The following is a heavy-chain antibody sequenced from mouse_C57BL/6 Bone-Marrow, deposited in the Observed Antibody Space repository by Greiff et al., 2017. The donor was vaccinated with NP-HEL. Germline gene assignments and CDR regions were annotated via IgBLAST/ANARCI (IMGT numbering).Heavy chain of an antibody. V-gene: IGHV5-15*04. CDR2: ISNLACST. CDR1: GFTFSDYG. Sequence: DVKLVESGGGLVQPGGSLKLSCAASGFTFSDYGMAWVRQAPRKGPEWVALISNLACSTYYADNVTGRFTISRENAKNTPYLEISSLRSEDTAMYYCARRYDYDEGDAMDYWGQGTSVTVSS. J-gene: IGHJ4*01. CDR3: ARRYDYDEGDAMDY. D-gene: IGHD2-4*01.